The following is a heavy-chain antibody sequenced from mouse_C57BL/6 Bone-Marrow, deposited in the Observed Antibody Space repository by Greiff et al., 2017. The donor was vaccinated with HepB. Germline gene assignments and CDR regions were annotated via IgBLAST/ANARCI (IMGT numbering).Heavy chain of an antibody. V-gene: IGHV5-6*02. D-gene: IGHD2-4*01. J-gene: IGHJ3*01. CDR2: ISSGGSYT. Sequence: DVMLVESGGDLVKPGGSLKLSCAASGFTFSSYGMSWVRQTPDKRLEWVATISSGGSYTYYPDSVKGRFTISRDNAKNTLYLQMSSLKSEDTAVYYCARHYDYERFAYWGQGTLVTVSA. CDR3: ARHYDYERFAY. CDR1: GFTFSSYG.